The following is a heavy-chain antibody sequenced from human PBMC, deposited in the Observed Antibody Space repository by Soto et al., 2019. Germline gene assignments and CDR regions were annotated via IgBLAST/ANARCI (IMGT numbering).Heavy chain of an antibody. V-gene: IGHV3-33*01. CDR3: ARDATPFSSSRESWFDP. CDR1: GSTFSSYG. CDR2: MWYDGVNK. Sequence: QVQLVESGGGVVQPGRSLRLSCAASGSTFSSYGMHWLRQPPGKGLEWVAVMWYDGVNKDYGDSVKGRFTVSRDNSKKTVYLQMNSLRVEDTAVYYCARDATPFSSSRESWFDPWGQGTLVIVSS. J-gene: IGHJ5*02. D-gene: IGHD2-2*01.